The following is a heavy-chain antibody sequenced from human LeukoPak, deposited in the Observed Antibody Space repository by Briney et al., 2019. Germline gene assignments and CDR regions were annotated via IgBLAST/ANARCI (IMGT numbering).Heavy chain of an antibody. CDR2: ISDDGNIK. J-gene: IGHJ4*02. CDR1: GLIFSRDG. Sequence: GGSLRLSCAASGLIFSRDGMHWVRQAPGKGLEWVAVISDDGNIKYYADSVKGRFTISRDNSKSTLYLQMDSLRPEDTAVYYCVRSLRSADFWGQGTLVTVSS. V-gene: IGHV3-30*03. CDR3: VRSLRSADF.